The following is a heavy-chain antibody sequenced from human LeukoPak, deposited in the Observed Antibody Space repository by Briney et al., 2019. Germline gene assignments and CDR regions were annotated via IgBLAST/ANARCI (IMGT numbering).Heavy chain of an antibody. CDR1: GFTFSSYG. D-gene: IGHD5-18*01. CDR3: AKDPGGRGYSYIA. J-gene: IGHJ4*02. V-gene: IGHV3-30*18. Sequence: GGSLRLSCAASGFTFSSYGMHWVRQAPGKGLEWVAVISYDGSNKYYADSVKGRFTISRDNSKSTLYLQMNSLRAEDTAVYYCAKDPGGRGYSYIAWGQGTLVTVSS. CDR2: ISYDGSNK.